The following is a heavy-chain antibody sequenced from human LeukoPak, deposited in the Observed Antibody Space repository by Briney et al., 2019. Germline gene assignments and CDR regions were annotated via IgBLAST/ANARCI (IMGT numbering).Heavy chain of an antibody. CDR1: GFTFSTSG. CDR3: ARARGVSTGYRPIDY. J-gene: IGHJ4*02. CDR2: IWYDGSNK. D-gene: IGHD3-22*01. V-gene: IGHV3-33*01. Sequence: PGGSLRLSCAASGFTFSTSGMHWVRQAPGKGLEWVAVIWYDGSNKHYAESVKGRFSISRDNTKSTLYLQMNSLRAEDTAVYYCARARGVSTGYRPIDYRGQGTLVTVSS.